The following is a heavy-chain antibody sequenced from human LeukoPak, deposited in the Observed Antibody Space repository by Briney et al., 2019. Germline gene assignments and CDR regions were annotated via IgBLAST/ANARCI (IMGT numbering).Heavy chain of an antibody. J-gene: IGHJ4*02. Sequence: GASVKVSCKASGYSFTSNYIHWVRQAPGQGLEWMGILNSSGGSTTYAQKFQGRITMTRDASTSTVYMELRSLRSEDTAVYYCARDRWELPYYFDYWGQGTLVTVSS. V-gene: IGHV1-46*01. CDR2: LNSSGGST. CDR1: GYSFTSNY. CDR3: ARDRWELPYYFDY. D-gene: IGHD1-26*01.